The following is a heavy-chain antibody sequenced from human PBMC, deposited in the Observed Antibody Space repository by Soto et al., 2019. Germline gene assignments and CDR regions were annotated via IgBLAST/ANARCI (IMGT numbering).Heavy chain of an antibody. CDR3: AKGATKKAGSYYIFDY. CDR1: GFTFDDYA. Sequence: GGSLRLSCAASGFTFDDYAMHWVRQAPGKGLEWVSGISWNSGSIGYADSVKGRFTISRDNAKNSLYLQMNSLRAEDTALYYCAKGATKKAGSYYIFDYWGQGTLVTVSS. J-gene: IGHJ4*02. D-gene: IGHD3-10*01. CDR2: ISWNSGSI. V-gene: IGHV3-9*01.